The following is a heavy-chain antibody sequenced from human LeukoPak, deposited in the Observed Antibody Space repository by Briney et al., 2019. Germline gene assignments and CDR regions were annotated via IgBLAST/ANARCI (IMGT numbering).Heavy chain of an antibody. Sequence: SETLSLTCTVSGGSISSYYWSWIRQPPGKGLEWVGYLYYSGSTSYNPSLKSRVTISVDTSKNQFSLRLSSVTAADTAVYYCARAGSGYSFDYWGQGTLVTVSS. CDR3: ARAGSGYSFDY. J-gene: IGHJ4*02. CDR1: GGSISSYY. D-gene: IGHD3-10*01. CDR2: LYYSGST. V-gene: IGHV4-59*08.